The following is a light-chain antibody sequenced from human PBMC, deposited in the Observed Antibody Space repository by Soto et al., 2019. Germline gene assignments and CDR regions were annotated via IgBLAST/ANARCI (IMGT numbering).Light chain of an antibody. CDR1: QSLAYSDGNTY. CDR2: KVA. Sequence: DVVMTQSPLSLPVTLGQPASISCRSSQSLAYSDGNTYLNWFQQRPGQSPRRLIYKVANRDSGVPDRFSGSGSCTDFTLKISRVEAEDVGVYYCMQGTHWPPYTFGQGTKLDSK. J-gene: IGKJ2*01. CDR3: MQGTHWPPYT. V-gene: IGKV2-30*01.